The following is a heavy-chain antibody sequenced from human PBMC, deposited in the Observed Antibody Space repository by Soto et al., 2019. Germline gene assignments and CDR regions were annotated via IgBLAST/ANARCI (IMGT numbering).Heavy chain of an antibody. CDR1: GFTFRNYD. J-gene: IGHJ6*02. Sequence: EVQLVESGGGLVQPGGSLRLSCEASGFTFRNYDMHWVRQGTGKGLEWVSGISAAGDPDYADSVEGRFTTSRENAQTSFFLQMNSLRVGATAVYYCARTARDFYGLDVWGQGTTVIVSS. D-gene: IGHD2-21*02. V-gene: IGHV3-13*05. CDR3: ARTARDFYGLDV. CDR2: ISAAGDP.